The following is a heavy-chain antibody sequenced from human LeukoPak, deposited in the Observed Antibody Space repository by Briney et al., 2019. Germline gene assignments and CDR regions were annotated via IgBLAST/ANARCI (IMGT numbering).Heavy chain of an antibody. V-gene: IGHV1-24*01. J-gene: IGHJ4*02. D-gene: IGHD3-3*01. CDR3: ATRRFLEWSFDY. CDR1: GYTLTELS. CDR2: FDPEDGET. Sequence: ASVKVSCKVSGYTLTELSMHWVRQAPGKGLEWMGGFDPEDGETIYAQTFQGRVTMTEDTSTDTAYMGLSSLRSEDTAVYYCATRRFLEWSFDYWGQGTLVTVSS.